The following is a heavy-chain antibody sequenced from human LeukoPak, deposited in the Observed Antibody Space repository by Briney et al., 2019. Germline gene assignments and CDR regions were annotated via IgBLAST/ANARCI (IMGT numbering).Heavy chain of an antibody. J-gene: IGHJ6*02. CDR1: EFTFSSYS. CDR2: ISSSSSTI. CDR3: ARAGGYTAMVEYYYYYGMDV. V-gene: IGHV3-48*04. Sequence: GGSLRLSCAASEFTFSSYSMNWVRQAPGKGLEWVSYISSSSSTIYYADSVKGRFTISRDNAKNSLYLQMNSLRAEDTAVYYCARAGGYTAMVEYYYYYGMDVWGQGTTVTVSS. D-gene: IGHD5-18*01.